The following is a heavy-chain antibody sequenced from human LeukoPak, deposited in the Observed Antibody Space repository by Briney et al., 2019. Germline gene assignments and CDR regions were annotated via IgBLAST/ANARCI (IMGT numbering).Heavy chain of an antibody. J-gene: IGHJ3*02. Sequence: PGGSLRLSCAASGFTFSSYAMSWVRQAPGKGLEWVSAISGSGGSTYYADSVKGRLTISRDNSKNTLYLQMNSLRAEDTAVYYCAKAGGSGSYYKPVSLDIWGQGTMVTVSS. V-gene: IGHV3-23*01. CDR2: ISGSGGST. CDR1: GFTFSSYA. D-gene: IGHD3-10*01. CDR3: AKAGGSGSYYKPVSLDI.